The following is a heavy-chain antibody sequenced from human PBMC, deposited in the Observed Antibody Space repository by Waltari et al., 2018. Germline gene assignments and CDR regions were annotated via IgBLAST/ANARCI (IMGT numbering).Heavy chain of an antibody. CDR3: ARGPTPRGY. CDR2: INHSGTT. J-gene: IGHJ4*02. Sequence: QVQLQQWGAGLLKPSETLSLTCAVYGGSFSGYYWSWIRQPPGKGLEWIGEINHSGTTNYHPSLKSRVTISVDTSKNQFSLKLSSVTAADTAVYYCARGPTPRGYWGQGTLVTVSS. V-gene: IGHV4-34*01. CDR1: GGSFSGYY. D-gene: IGHD3-10*01.